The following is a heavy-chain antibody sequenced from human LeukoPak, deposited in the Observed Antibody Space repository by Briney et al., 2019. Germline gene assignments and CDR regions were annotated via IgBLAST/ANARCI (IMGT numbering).Heavy chain of an antibody. D-gene: IGHD4-23*01. CDR1: GFTLSTYA. J-gene: IGHJ4*02. CDR3: AKDPPILRWSFDY. Sequence: GRSLRLPCAASGFTLSTYAMSWVRRTPGKGLEWVSAITGPGGSTYYADSVKGRFTISRDNSKNTLYLQMNSLRAEDTAVYYCAKDPPILRWSFDYWGQGTLVTVSS. CDR2: ITGPGGST. V-gene: IGHV3-23*01.